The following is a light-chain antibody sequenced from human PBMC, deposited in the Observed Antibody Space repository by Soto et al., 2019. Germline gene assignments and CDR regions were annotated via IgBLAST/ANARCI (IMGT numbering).Light chain of an antibody. V-gene: IGKV1-6*01. CDR1: QGIGSD. CDR3: LQGYTYPFT. Sequence: AIQVTQSPSSLSVSIGDRVTIACRASQGIGSDLGWYQQKPGKAPKLLIYAASTLQSGVPSRFSGSGSGTDFTLTITSLQPEDFATYYCLQGYTYPFTFDGGTKVEI. J-gene: IGKJ4*01. CDR2: AAS.